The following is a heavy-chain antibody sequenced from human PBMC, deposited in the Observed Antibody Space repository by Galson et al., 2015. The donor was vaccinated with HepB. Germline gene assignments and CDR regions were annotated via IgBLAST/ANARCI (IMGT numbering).Heavy chain of an antibody. CDR3: ASSAGGYCTGGVCSISDY. J-gene: IGHJ4*02. Sequence: SVKVSCKASGYTFTGYYMHWVRQAPGQGLEWMGRINPNSGGTNYAQKFQGRVTMTRDTSISTAYMELSRLRSDDTAVYYCASSAGGYCTGGVCSISDYWGQGTLVTVSS. D-gene: IGHD2-8*02. CDR2: INPNSGGT. CDR1: GYTFTGYY. V-gene: IGHV1-2*06.